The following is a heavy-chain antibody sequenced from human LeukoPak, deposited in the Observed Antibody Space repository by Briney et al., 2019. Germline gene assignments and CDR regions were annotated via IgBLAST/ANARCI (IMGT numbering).Heavy chain of an antibody. CDR1: GFTFSNYG. Sequence: GGSLRLSCAASGFTFSNYGMHWVRQAPGKGLEWVAFIPYDGSNKYYSDSVKGRFTITRDNSKNMQYLQMNSLRAEDTAVYYCARCGRVRGVIEYYFDYWGQGTLVTVSS. CDR2: IPYDGSNK. V-gene: IGHV3-30*12. CDR3: ARCGRVRGVIEYYFDY. J-gene: IGHJ4*02. D-gene: IGHD3-10*01.